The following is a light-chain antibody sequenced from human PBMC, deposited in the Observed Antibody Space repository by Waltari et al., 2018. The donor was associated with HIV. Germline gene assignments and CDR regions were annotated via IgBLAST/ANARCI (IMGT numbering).Light chain of an antibody. CDR2: EAS. CDR1: ESVFSSSNSVNY. J-gene: IGKJ5*01. Sequence: DIVLTQSPETLSVSLGERAAIHCKSEESVFSSSNSVNYFAWYQQRPAQPPTLLFSEASSRSSGVPARFTASGSRTDFTLTIDDLQADDVAVYFCQQYYSTPTFGRGTRL. CDR3: QQYYSTPT. V-gene: IGKV4-1*01.